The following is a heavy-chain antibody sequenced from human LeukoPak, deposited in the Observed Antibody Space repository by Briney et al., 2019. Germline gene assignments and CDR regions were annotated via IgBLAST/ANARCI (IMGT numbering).Heavy chain of an antibody. D-gene: IGHD2-2*02. J-gene: IGHJ4*02. CDR3: ARDPLYTNSPPSYFDY. V-gene: IGHV3-30-3*01. Sequence: GWSLGDPCAGPGFTFSSYAMNWVRQAPGKGLEWVAIISYDGTNKDYADSVKGRFTISRDNSRNTLYLQMNSLRAEDTAVYHCARDPLYTNSPPSYFDYWGQGTLVTVSS. CDR2: ISYDGTNK. CDR1: GFTFSSYA.